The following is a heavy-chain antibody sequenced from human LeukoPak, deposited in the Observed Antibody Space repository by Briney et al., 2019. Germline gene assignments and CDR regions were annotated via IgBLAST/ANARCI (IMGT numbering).Heavy chain of an antibody. CDR3: ARYVVSGSGRFYFDY. Sequence: PSETLSLTCTVSGVSISSSNYYWSSIRQPPGRELEWIASINYGGTTYYNPSLKSRVTISVDTSKSQFSLRLSSVTAADTAVYLCARYVVSGSGRFYFDYWGQGSLVTVSS. CDR1: GVSISSSNYY. J-gene: IGHJ4*02. V-gene: IGHV4-39*01. D-gene: IGHD3-10*01. CDR2: INYGGTT.